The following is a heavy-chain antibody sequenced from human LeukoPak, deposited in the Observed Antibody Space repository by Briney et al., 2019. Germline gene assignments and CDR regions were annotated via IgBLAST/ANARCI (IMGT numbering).Heavy chain of an antibody. CDR2: INHSGST. D-gene: IGHD6-19*01. J-gene: IGHJ4*02. CDR1: GGSFSGYY. Sequence: SETLSLTCAVYGGSFSGYYWSWIRQPPGKGLEWVGEINHSGSTKYNPYLKSGVTISVDTSKNQFSLKLSSVTAADTAVYYCAIYGIAVSDTFDYWGQGTLVTVSS. CDR3: AIYGIAVSDTFDY. V-gene: IGHV4-34*01.